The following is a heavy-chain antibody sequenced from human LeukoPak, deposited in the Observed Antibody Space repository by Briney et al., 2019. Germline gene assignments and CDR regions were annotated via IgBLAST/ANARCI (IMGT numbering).Heavy chain of an antibody. Sequence: ASVKVSCKASGHTFTDYGITWVRQAPGQGLEWMGWISARNGNTNYSQRLQGRVTMTTDTSTSTAYMELRSLTSDDTAVYYCARDHSLWSNCFDYWGQGTLVTVSS. CDR2: ISARNGNT. V-gene: IGHV1-18*01. D-gene: IGHD2/OR15-2a*01. J-gene: IGHJ4*02. CDR1: GHTFTDYG. CDR3: ARDHSLWSNCFDY.